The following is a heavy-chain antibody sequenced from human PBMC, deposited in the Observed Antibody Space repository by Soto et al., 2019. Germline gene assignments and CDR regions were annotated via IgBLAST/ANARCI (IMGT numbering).Heavy chain of an antibody. CDR1: GYNFADYW. Sequence: VHLVQSGPDVKKPGESLKISCQTSGYNFADYWIGWVRQVPGKGLEWMGIIYPGDSDTRYSPSFEGQVTISVDKSISAAFLQWSSLKASDSAIYYCARSPALKSGFDVWGQGTMVTVSS. CDR2: IYPGDSDT. CDR3: ARSPALKSGFDV. J-gene: IGHJ3*01. V-gene: IGHV5-51*01. D-gene: IGHD1-26*01.